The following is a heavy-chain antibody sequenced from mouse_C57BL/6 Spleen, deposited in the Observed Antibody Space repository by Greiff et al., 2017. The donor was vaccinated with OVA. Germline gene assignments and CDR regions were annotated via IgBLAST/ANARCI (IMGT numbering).Heavy chain of an antibody. V-gene: IGHV5-9*01. CDR1: GFTFSSYT. D-gene: IGHD2-13*01. CDR2: ISGGGGNT. Sequence: EVKLVESGGGLVKPGGSLKLSCAASGFTFSSYTMSWVRQTPEKRLEWVATISGGGGNTYYPDSVKGRFTSSRANAKNTLYLKMSSLRSEDTALYYCAREEEKKLVNWYFDVWGTGTTVTVSS. J-gene: IGHJ1*03. CDR3: AREEEKKLVNWYFDV.